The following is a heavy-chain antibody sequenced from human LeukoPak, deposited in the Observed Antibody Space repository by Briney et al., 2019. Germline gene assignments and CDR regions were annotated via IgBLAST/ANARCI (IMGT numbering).Heavy chain of an antibody. D-gene: IGHD5-18*01. CDR1: GFIFSGYD. CDR2: IRYDGSKK. V-gene: IGHV3-30*02. J-gene: IGHJ4*02. CDR3: ARRGGDSSGQETHYFDY. Sequence: GGSLRISCTASGFIFSGYDMHWVRQAPGKGLEWVAFIRYDGSKKFYADSVKGRFTISRDNSKNTLFLEVNGLRAVDTAVYYCARRGGDSSGQETHYFDYWGQGTLVTVSS.